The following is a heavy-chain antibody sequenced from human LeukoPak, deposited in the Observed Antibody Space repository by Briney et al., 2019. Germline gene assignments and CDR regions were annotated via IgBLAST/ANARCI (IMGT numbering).Heavy chain of an antibody. V-gene: IGHV4-59*01. Sequence: PSETLSLTCTVSGGSISSYYWSWIRQPPGKGLEWIGYIYYSGSTNYNPSLKSRVTISVDTSKNQFSLKLSSVTAADTAVYYCARVYYGSGSYPTYFDYWGQGTLVTVSS. CDR3: ARVYYGSGSYPTYFDY. J-gene: IGHJ4*02. CDR1: GGSISSYY. D-gene: IGHD3-10*01. CDR2: IYYSGST.